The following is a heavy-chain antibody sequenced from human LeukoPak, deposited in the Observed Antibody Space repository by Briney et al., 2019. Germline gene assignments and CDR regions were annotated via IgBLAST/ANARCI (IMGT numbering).Heavy chain of an antibody. D-gene: IGHD2-2*02. V-gene: IGHV3-48*03. CDR1: GFTFSNYE. CDR3: ARDHNGPYTFDY. CDR2: ISSSGTTI. Sequence: GGSLRLSCAASGFTFSNYEMNWVRQAPGKGLEWVSYISSSGTTIYYADSVKGRFTISTDNAKNSLSLQMNSLKVEDTAVYYCARDHNGPYTFDYWGQGTLVTVSS. J-gene: IGHJ4*02.